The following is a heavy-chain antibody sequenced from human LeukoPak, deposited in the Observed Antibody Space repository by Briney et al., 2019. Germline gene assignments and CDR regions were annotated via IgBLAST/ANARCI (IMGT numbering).Heavy chain of an antibody. Sequence: GGSLRLSCAASGFTFSSYWMSWVRQAPGKGLEWVANIKQDGSEKYYVDSVKGRFTISRDNAKNSLYLQMNSLRAEDTAVYYCHSSMPLVALDYWGQGTLVTVSS. CDR1: GFTFSSYW. CDR2: IKQDGSEK. D-gene: IGHD2/OR15-2a*01. CDR3: HSSMPLVALDY. V-gene: IGHV3-7*01. J-gene: IGHJ4*02.